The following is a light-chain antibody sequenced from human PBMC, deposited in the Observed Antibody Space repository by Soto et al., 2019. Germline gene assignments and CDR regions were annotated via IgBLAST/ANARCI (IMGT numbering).Light chain of an antibody. J-gene: IGKJ3*01. CDR1: QNILYKSKNKNY. CDR2: WAS. V-gene: IGKV4-1*01. Sequence: DIVMTQSPDSLGMSLGERATINCKSSQNILYKSKNKNYLAWYQQKPGQPPKLLIYWASTRGSGVPDRFSGSGSGTDFTLTINGLQAEDVAVYFCQQYHTTPFTFGPGTKVDIK. CDR3: QQYHTTPFT.